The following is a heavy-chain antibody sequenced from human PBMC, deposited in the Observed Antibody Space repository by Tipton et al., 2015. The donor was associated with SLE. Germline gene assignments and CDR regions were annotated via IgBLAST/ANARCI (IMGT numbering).Heavy chain of an antibody. CDR1: GFTFSRYD. J-gene: IGHJ4*02. D-gene: IGHD6-13*01. CDR2: ISPSGNTI. V-gene: IGHV3-48*03. Sequence: SLRLSCAASGFTFSRYDMHWVRQAPGKGPEWVSYISPSGNTIFYADSVKGRFTISRDNSKSTLYLHLNSLRAEDTAVYFCARDRIAAAYLDYWGQGTLVTVSS. CDR3: ARDRIAAAYLDY.